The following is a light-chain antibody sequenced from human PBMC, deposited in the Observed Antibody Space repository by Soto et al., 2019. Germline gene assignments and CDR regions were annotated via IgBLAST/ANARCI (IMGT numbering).Light chain of an antibody. CDR2: KAS. J-gene: IGKJ1*01. CDR3: QQYNSYVT. Sequence: DIQMTQSPSTLSASVGDRVTITCRASQSISNWLAWYQQKPGKAPKLLIFKASSLESGVPSRFSGSGSGTEFTLTISSLQPDDFATYYCQQYNSYVTFGQGTKVDIK. CDR1: QSISNW. V-gene: IGKV1-5*03.